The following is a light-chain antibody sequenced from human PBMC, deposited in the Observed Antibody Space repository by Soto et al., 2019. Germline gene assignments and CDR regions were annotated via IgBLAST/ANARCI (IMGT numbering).Light chain of an antibody. CDR3: QQSFSTLLT. J-gene: IGKJ4*01. V-gene: IGKV1-39*01. CDR2: GAS. CDR1: QSISGY. Sequence: DLQMTQSPSSLSASIGDRFTITCRASQSISGYLNWYQQKPGKAPKXXISGASTLQSGVPSRFSGLGSGTDFTLVISSLKSEDGATYHGQQSFSTLLTFGGGTKVDIK.